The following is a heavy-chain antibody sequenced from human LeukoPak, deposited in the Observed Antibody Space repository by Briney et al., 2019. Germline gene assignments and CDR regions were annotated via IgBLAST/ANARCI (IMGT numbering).Heavy chain of an antibody. J-gene: IGHJ4*02. D-gene: IGHD3-10*01. CDR3: ARLWYGSGVDY. CDR2: VDHSGGT. CDR1: GYSLGSGYY. V-gene: IGHV4-38-2*02. Sequence: SETLSLTCTVSGYSLGSGYYWGWIRQPPGKGLEWIGTVDHSGGTYYNPSLRSRVSISVDTSKNQFSLKLSSVTAADTAVYYCARLWYGSGVDYWGQGTLVTVSS.